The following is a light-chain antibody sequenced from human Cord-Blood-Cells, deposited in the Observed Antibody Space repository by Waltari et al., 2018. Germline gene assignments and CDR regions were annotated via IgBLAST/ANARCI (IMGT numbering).Light chain of an antibody. V-gene: IGKV3-11*01. CDR1: QSVSSY. CDR3: QQYNNWPPIT. J-gene: IGKJ5*01. Sequence: EIVLTQSPAPLSLSPAETATLSCRASQSVSSYLAWYQQKPGQAPRLLIYDASNRATGIPARFSGSGSGTDFTLTISSLEPEDFAVYYCQQYNNWPPITFGQGTRLEIK. CDR2: DAS.